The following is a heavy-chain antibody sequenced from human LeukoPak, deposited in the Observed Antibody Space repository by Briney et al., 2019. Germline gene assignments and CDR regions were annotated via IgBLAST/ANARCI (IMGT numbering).Heavy chain of an antibody. D-gene: IGHD3-22*01. CDR1: GYTFTGYY. V-gene: IGHV1-2*02. CDR2: INPNSGGT. Sequence: ASVKVSCKASGYTFTGYYMHWVRQAPGQGLEWMGWINPNSGGTNYAQKFQGRVTMTRDTSISTAYMELSRLRSDDTAVYYCARRKYYYDSSGYSFGYWGQGTLVTVSS. J-gene: IGHJ4*02. CDR3: ARRKYYYDSSGYSFGY.